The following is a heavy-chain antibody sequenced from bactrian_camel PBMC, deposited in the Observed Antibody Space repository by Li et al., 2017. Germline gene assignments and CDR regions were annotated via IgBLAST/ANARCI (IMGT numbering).Heavy chain of an antibody. CDR2: IHTSGSS. V-gene: IGHV3S53*01. D-gene: IGHD2*01. CDR1: GGFQWNNC. J-gene: IGHJ4*01. CDR3: AAGVGNGAFCYTGERSMDY. Sequence: HVQLVESGGGSVQAGESLRLSCGSPGGFQWNNCMAWFRQAPGKPREEVARIHTSGSSSVASAFKGRFTISQDNAANTVALQMSSLKPDDTAMYYCAAGVGNGAFCYTGERSMDYWGQGTQVTVS.